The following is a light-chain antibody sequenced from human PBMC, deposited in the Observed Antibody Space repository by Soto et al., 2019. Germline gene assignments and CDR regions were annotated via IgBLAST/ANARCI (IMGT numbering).Light chain of an antibody. Sequence: EIVLTQSPATLSLSPGESATLSCTTNQSVDTYFAWYQQKRGLAPRLLIYDASNRAIGIPARFSGRGSEKDFSVSISSIEAEEVAICFCQQRGTWPLTFGRVTRQQI. CDR2: DAS. CDR3: QQRGTWPLT. J-gene: IGKJ5*01. V-gene: IGKV3-11*01. CDR1: QSVDTY.